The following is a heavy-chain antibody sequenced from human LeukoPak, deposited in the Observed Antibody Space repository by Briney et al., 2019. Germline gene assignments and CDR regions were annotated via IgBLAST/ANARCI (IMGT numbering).Heavy chain of an antibody. V-gene: IGHV4-59*12. J-gene: IGHJ5*02. CDR1: GGSITTYY. D-gene: IGHD2-15*01. Sequence: PSETLSLTCTVSGGSITTYYWSWIRQPPGKGLEWIGYIHHSGVSNQSPSLKSRVTISIDTSKNQFSLRLSSVTAADTAVYYCARGKDCSGGSCYGWNWFDPWGQGTLVTVSS. CDR2: IHHSGVS. CDR3: ARGKDCSGGSCYGWNWFDP.